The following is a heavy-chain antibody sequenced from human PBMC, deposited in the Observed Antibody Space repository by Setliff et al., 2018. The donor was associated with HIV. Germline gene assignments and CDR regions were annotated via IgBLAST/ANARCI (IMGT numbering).Heavy chain of an antibody. CDR3: GRVPYKSAWFSGGHNPLDV. CDR2: ISGFNGNT. D-gene: IGHD6-19*01. J-gene: IGHJ3*01. CDR1: GSSFSKYG. V-gene: IGHV1-18*01. Sequence: ASVQVSCKASGSSFSKYGISWVRQAPGQGLEWMGWISGFNGNTKYGQNSQGRVTMTIDTSTSTVYMDLRSLTSDATAVYYCGRVPYKSAWFSGGHNPLDVWGHVTMVTVSS.